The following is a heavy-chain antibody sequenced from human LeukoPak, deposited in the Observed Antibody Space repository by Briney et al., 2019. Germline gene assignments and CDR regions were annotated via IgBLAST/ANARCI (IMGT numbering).Heavy chain of an antibody. J-gene: IGHJ5*02. V-gene: IGHV3-48*03. CDR1: GFTFSSYE. D-gene: IGHD1-14*01. CDR3: ARERRYSTFDP. Sequence: GGSLRLSCAASGFTFSSYEMNWVRQAPGKGLEWVSYISSSGSTIYYADSVKGRFTISRDNAKNSLYLQMNSLRAEDTAVYYCARERRYSTFDPWGQGTLVTVSS. CDR2: ISSSGSTI.